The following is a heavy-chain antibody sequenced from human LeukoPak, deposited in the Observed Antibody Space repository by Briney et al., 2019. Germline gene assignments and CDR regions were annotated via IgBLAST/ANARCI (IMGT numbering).Heavy chain of an antibody. CDR3: ATAISGGSFYFDY. CDR2: IYHSGRT. CDR1: GYSISSGYY. D-gene: IGHD3-10*02. J-gene: IGHJ4*02. V-gene: IGHV4-38-2*02. Sequence: SETLSLTCTVSGYSISSGYYWGWIRQPPGKGLEWIGSIYHSGRTFYNPSLKSRVTISVDTSKNQFSLKLSSVTAADTAVYYCATAISGGSFYFDYWAREPWSPSPQ.